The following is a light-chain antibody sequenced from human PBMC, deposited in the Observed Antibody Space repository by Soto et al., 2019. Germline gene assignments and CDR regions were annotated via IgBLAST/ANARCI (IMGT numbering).Light chain of an antibody. CDR3: QQYNNWPRT. CDR1: QSVSSN. CDR2: GAS. Sequence: EIVMTQSPATLSESPGERATLSCRASQSVSSNLAWYQQKPGQAPRLLIYGASTRATGIPARFSGSGSGTEFTLTITSLQSEDFAVYHCQQYNNWPRTFGQGTKVEIK. J-gene: IGKJ1*01. V-gene: IGKV3-15*01.